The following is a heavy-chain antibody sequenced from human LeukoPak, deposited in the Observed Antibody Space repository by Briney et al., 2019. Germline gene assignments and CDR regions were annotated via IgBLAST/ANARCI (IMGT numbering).Heavy chain of an antibody. CDR1: GFTFSNDW. Sequence: GGSLRLSCSASGFTFSNDWMHWVRQAPGKGLVWVSRINTDGSTTTYADSVKGRFTISRDNAKNTLYLQMNSLRVEDTAVYYCARGRGGSYHYWGQGTLVTVSS. V-gene: IGHV3-74*01. CDR3: ARGRGGSYHY. CDR2: INTDGSTT. J-gene: IGHJ4*02. D-gene: IGHD1-26*01.